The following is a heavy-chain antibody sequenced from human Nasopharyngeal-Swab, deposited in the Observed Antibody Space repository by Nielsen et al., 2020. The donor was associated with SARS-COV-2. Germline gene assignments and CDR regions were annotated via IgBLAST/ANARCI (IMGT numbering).Heavy chain of an antibody. Sequence: WVRQAPGQGLEWMGGINPNFGTTNYAHKFQDRAKITADQSTRTAYMELSSLRPDDTAVYYCARDTIFGLALYYYYGLGVWGQGTTVTVSS. D-gene: IGHD3-3*01. J-gene: IGHJ6*02. CDR2: INPNFGTT. V-gene: IGHV1-69*01. CDR3: ARDTIFGLALYYYYGLGV.